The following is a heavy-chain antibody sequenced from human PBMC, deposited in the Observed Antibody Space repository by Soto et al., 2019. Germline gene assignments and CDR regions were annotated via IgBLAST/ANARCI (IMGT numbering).Heavy chain of an antibody. J-gene: IGHJ5*02. V-gene: IGHV1-18*01. CDR1: GYTFTSYG. CDR3: ARRYSSKGWFDP. D-gene: IGHD6-13*01. Sequence: ASVKVSCKASGYTFTSYGISWVRQAPGQGLEWMGWISAYNGNTNYAQKLQGRVTMTTDTSTSTAYMELRSLRSGDTAVYYCARRYSSKGWFDPWGQGPLVTVSS. CDR2: ISAYNGNT.